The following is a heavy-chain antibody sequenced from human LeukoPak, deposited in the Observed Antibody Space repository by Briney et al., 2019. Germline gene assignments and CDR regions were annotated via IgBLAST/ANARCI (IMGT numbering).Heavy chain of an antibody. CDR2: IYYSGST. D-gene: IGHD3-3*01. CDR1: GGSISSSSYY. J-gene: IGHJ4*02. CDR3: ARGPHDFWSGYYYYFDY. V-gene: IGHV4-39*07. Sequence: KASETLSLTCTVSGGSISSSSYYWGWIRQPPGKGLEWIGSIYYSGSTYYNPSLKSRVTISVDTSKNQFSLKLSSVTAADTAVYYCARGPHDFWSGYYYYFDYWGQGTLVTVSS.